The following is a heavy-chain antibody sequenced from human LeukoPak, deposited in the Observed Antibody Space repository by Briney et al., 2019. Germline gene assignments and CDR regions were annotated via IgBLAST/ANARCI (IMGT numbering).Heavy chain of an antibody. CDR1: GFTFSSYW. CDR3: ARDQRYCSSSSCPWEPFDY. CDR2: IKQDGSEK. J-gene: IGHJ4*02. D-gene: IGHD2-2*01. V-gene: IGHV3-7*05. Sequence: GGSLRLSCAASGFTFSSYWMSWVRQAPGKGLEWVATIKQDGSEKYYVDSVKGRFTISRDNAKNSLYLQMNSLRAEDTAVYYCARDQRYCSSSSCPWEPFDYWGQGTLVTVSS.